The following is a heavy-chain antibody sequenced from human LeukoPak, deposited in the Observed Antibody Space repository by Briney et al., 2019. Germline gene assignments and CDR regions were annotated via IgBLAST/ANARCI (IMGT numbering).Heavy chain of an antibody. V-gene: IGHV3-21*01. CDR3: ARDLRSGWDRPFDY. D-gene: IGHD6-19*01. CDR2: ISSSGSYM. J-gene: IGHJ4*02. CDR1: GFSFSSYS. Sequence: PGGSLRLSCVAPGFSFSSYSMNWVRQAPGKGLEWVSSISSSGSYMYYADSVKGRFTISRDNAKNSLYVQMNSPRAEDTAVYYCARDLRSGWDRPFDYWGQGTLVTVSS.